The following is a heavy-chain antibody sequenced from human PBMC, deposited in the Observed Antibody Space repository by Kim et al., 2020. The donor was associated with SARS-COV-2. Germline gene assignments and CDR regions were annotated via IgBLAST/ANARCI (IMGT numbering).Heavy chain of an antibody. CDR2: IGGSGSPT. Sequence: GGSLRLSCTASGFVFGNFYMSWFRQAPGKRLEWVAYIGGSGSPTFYADSVRGRISVSRDNARNSLYLLLNSVRVNDTAVYYCARPYGGGSSALFDLWGQGTPVTVSS. CDR3: ARPYGGGSSALFDL. V-gene: IGHV3-11*01. D-gene: IGHD4-17*01. CDR1: GFVFGNFY. J-gene: IGHJ5*02.